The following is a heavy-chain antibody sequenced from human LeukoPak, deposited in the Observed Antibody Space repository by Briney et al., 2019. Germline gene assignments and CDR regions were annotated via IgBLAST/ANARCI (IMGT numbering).Heavy chain of an antibody. Sequence: SENVSLTCVVSGVSISGDGYSWSWIRQPPGKGLEWIAYIYHSGNTYYNPSLKSRVTMSVDRSKNQFSLNLSSVTAADTAVYYCARVRHSGARDAFDIWAKGQWSPSLQ. V-gene: IGHV4-30-2*01. CDR1: GVSISGDGYS. D-gene: IGHD5-12*01. CDR3: ARVRHSGARDAFDI. CDR2: IYHSGNT. J-gene: IGHJ3*02.